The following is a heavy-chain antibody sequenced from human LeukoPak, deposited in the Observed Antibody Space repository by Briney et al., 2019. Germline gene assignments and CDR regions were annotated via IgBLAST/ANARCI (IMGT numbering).Heavy chain of an antibody. Sequence: PGKSLRLTCTASGFTFSSYAKQCGRQAPRRGLEWVAVISYDGSNKYYADSVKGRFTISRDNSKNTLYLQMNCVRAEDTAVYYCARVGMIAVAGTGRYYFDFWGQGTLVTVSS. V-gene: IGHV3-30*04. CDR2: ISYDGSNK. J-gene: IGHJ4*02. CDR3: ARVGMIAVAGTGRYYFDF. D-gene: IGHD6-19*01. CDR1: GFTFSSYA.